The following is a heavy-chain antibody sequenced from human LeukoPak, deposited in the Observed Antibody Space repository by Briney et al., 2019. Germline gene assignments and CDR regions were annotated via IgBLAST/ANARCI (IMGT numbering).Heavy chain of an antibody. CDR3: AKRRFGNEDY. J-gene: IGHJ4*02. CDR2: ISGSGGST. Sequence: GGSLSLSCAASGFTCSSYAMSWVRQAPGKGLEWVSAISGSGGSTYYAASVKGRFTISKANSKNTLYLQMNSLRAEDTAVYYCAKRRFGNEDYWGQGTLVTVSS. CDR1: GFTCSSYA. D-gene: IGHD3-10*01. V-gene: IGHV3-23*01.